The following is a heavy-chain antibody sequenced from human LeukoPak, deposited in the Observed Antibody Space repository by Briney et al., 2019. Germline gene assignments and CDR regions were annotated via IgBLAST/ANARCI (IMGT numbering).Heavy chain of an antibody. V-gene: IGHV1-69*05. CDR3: ERDLMVNAGGDWFDP. J-gene: IGHJ5*02. CDR1: GGTFSSYA. CDR2: IIPIFGTA. D-gene: IGHD2-8*01. Sequence: SVKVSCKAPGGTFSSYAISWVRQAPGQGLEWMGGIIPIFGTANYAQKFQGRVTITTDESTSTAYMELSSLRSEDTAVYYCERDLMVNAGGDWFDPWGQGTLVTVSS.